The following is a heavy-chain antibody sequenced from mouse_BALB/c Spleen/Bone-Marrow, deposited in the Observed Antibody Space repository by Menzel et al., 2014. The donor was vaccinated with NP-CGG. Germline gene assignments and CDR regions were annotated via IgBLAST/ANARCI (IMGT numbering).Heavy chain of an antibody. CDR3: ARDRNNDIHWYLDV. V-gene: IGHV7-3*02. CDR1: GFTFSDYY. J-gene: IGHJ1*01. Sequence: EVKLVESGGGLVQPGGSLRLSCATSGFTFSDYYMSWVRQPPGKALEWLGFIRNKAKGYTTEYIPSVKGRFTISRDNSQSMLYLQMNTLRAEDSATYYCARDRNNDIHWYLDVWGAGTTVTVPS. D-gene: IGHD2-12*01. CDR2: IRNKAKGYTT.